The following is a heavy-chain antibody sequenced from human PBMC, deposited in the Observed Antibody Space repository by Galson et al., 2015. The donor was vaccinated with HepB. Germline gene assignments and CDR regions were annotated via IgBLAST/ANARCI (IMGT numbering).Heavy chain of an antibody. CDR3: AKGSITLFEVVITGRHYYYMDV. CDR1: RFTFSSHA. CDR2: ISGSGDIT. J-gene: IGHJ6*03. V-gene: IGHV3-23*01. Sequence: SLRLSCAASRFTFSSHAMSWVRQAPGKGLEWVSSISGSGDITYYADSVKGRFTISRDNSKHRLYLQMNSLRAEDTAVYHCAKGSITLFEVVITGRHYYYMDVWGKGTTVTVSS. D-gene: IGHD3-3*01.